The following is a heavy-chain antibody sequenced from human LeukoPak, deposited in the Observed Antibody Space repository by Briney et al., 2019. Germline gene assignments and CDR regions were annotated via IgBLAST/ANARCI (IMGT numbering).Heavy chain of an antibody. V-gene: IGHV1-8*01. Sequence: ASVKVSYKASGYTFTSYDINWVRQATGQGLERMGWMNPNSGNTGYAQKFQGRVTMTRNTSISTAYMELSSLRSEDTAVYYCARGALWGSGSYGYWFGPWGQGTLVTVSS. CDR2: MNPNSGNT. D-gene: IGHD3-10*01. CDR1: GYTFTSYD. J-gene: IGHJ5*02. CDR3: ARGALWGSGSYGYWFGP.